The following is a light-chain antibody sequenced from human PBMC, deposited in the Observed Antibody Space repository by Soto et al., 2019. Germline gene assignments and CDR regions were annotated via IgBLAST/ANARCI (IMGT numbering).Light chain of an antibody. J-gene: IGKJ2*01. CDR2: DAS. CDR1: QSITNW. V-gene: IGKV1-5*01. Sequence: DIQMTQSPSTLSAFVGDKVTITCRASQSITNWLAWYQQKPGTAPKLLIYDASTLDSGVPSRFSGSGSGTEFTLSISSLQPDDFATYYCQQYQSYSPYTFGQGTKVEI. CDR3: QQYQSYSPYT.